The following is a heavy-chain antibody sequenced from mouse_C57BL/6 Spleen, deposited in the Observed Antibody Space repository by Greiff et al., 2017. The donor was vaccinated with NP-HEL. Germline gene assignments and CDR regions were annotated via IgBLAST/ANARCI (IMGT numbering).Heavy chain of an antibody. CDR2: INPYNGGT. J-gene: IGHJ2*01. CDR1: GYTFTDYY. V-gene: IGHV1-19*01. D-gene: IGHD1-1*01. Sequence: VQLQQSGPVLVKPGASVKMSCKASGYTFTDYYMNWVKQSHGKSLEWIGVINPYNGGTSYTQKFKGKATLTVDKSSSTAYMEHNSLTSDDSAVYYCARDYYGSRNFDYWGQGTTLTVSS. CDR3: ARDYYGSRNFDY.